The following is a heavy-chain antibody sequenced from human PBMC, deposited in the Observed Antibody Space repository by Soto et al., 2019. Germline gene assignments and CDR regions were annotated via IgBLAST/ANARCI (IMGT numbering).Heavy chain of an antibody. CDR1: GGSVNSNNYY. Sequence: SETLSLTCTVSGGSVNSNNYYWAWIRQPPGKGLAWIASIYYGGSTYYSASLKSRVTISRDTSKNQFSLRLTSMAAADTAVYYCAKVVVAATRHTDFDSWGQGTLVTVS. J-gene: IGHJ4*02. V-gene: IGHV4-39*02. D-gene: IGHD2-15*01. CDR2: IYYGGST. CDR3: AKVVVAATRHTDFDS.